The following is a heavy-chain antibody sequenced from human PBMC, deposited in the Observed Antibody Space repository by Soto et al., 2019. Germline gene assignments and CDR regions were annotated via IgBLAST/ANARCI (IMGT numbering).Heavy chain of an antibody. V-gene: IGHV1-69*06. CDR3: ARGPIAAIPSHIWGMDV. J-gene: IGHJ6*02. D-gene: IGHD6-25*01. Sequence: SVKVSCKASGCTFSSYAISWVRQAPGQGLEWMGGIIPIFGTANYAQKFQGRVTITADKSTSTAYMELSSLRSEDTAVYYCARGPIAAIPSHIWGMDVWGQGTRVTVSS. CDR2: IIPIFGTA. CDR1: GCTFSSYA.